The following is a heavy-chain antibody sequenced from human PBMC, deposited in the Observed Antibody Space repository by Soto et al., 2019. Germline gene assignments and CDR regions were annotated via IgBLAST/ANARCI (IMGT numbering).Heavy chain of an antibody. CDR2: ISYDGSNK. D-gene: IGHD2-21*02. CDR1: GFTFSSYG. CDR3: AKGEGVAGTYCGGDCYSNDAFDI. J-gene: IGHJ3*02. Sequence: GESLKISCAASGFTFSSYGMHWVRQAPGKGLEWVAVISYDGSNKYYADSVKGRFTISRDNSKNTLYLQMNSLRAEDTAVYYCAKGEGVAGTYCGGDCYSNDAFDIWGQGTMVTVSS. V-gene: IGHV3-30*18.